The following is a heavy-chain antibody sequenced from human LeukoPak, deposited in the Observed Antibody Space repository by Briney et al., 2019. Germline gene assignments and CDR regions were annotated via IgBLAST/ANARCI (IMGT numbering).Heavy chain of an antibody. CDR1: GYTFTSYG. D-gene: IGHD3-9*01. CDR2: ISAYNVNT. V-gene: IGHV1-18*01. J-gene: IGHJ6*03. Sequence: ASVKVSCKASGYTFTSYGISWVRQAPGQGLEWMGLISAYNVNTNYAQKLQGRVTMTTDASTSTADMELRSLRSDATAVYYCARDGDYDILTGRASNYYMAVWGKGTTVTVSS. CDR3: ARDGDYDILTGRASNYYMAV.